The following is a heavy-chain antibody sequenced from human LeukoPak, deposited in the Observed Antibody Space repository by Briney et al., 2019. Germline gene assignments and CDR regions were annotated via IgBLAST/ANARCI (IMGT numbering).Heavy chain of an antibody. Sequence: GGSLRLSCAASGFTFSDHYMDWVRKAPGKGLEWVGRSGNKANSYTTEYAASVKGRFTISRDNSKNTLYLQMNSLRAEDTAVYYCAKSGGVYSSSWYTGGDYWGQGNLVTVSS. CDR2: SGNKANSYTT. CDR1: GFTFSDHY. J-gene: IGHJ4*02. D-gene: IGHD6-13*01. CDR3: AKSGGVYSSSWYTGGDY. V-gene: IGHV3-72*01.